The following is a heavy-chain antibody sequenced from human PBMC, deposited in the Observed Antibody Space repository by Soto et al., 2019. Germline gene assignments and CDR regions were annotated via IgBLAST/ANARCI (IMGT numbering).Heavy chain of an antibody. Sequence: GASLKVSCKASGGTFSSYAISWVRQAPGQGLEWMGGIIPIFGTANYAQKFQGRVTITADESTSTAYMELSSLRSEDTAVYYCARSPAPEYYYDSSGYLNWGQGTLVTVSS. CDR2: IIPIFGTA. CDR1: GGTFSSYA. J-gene: IGHJ4*02. D-gene: IGHD3-22*01. CDR3: ARSPAPEYYYDSSGYLN. V-gene: IGHV1-69*13.